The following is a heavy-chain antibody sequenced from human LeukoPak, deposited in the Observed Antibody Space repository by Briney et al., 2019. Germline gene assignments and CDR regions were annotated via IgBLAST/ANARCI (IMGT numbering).Heavy chain of an antibody. Sequence: PSETLSLTCTVSGGSISSSSYYWGWIRQPPGKGLEWIGYIYYSGSTKYNPSLRSRVTISIDTSKNQFSLKLSSVTAADTAVYYCARDRYAGGYDFEGFDYWGQGTLVTVSS. V-gene: IGHV4-61*01. CDR3: ARDRYAGGYDFEGFDY. CDR2: IYYSGST. J-gene: IGHJ4*02. D-gene: IGHD5-12*01. CDR1: GGSISSSSYY.